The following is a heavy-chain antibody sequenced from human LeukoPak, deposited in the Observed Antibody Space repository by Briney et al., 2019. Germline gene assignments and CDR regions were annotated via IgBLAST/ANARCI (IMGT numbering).Heavy chain of an antibody. CDR1: GPGSFIGYY. CDR2: VNHNGIT. Sequence: LSGTLSLTCAVSGPGSFIGYYWSWIRQPPGRGLEWIGEVNHNGITNYNPSLKSRLTISLGTSKNQFSLNLTSVTAADSAVYYCARGTLTTMTNVLFDYWDQGSLVTVSS. D-gene: IGHD4-17*01. V-gene: IGHV4-34*01. J-gene: IGHJ4*02. CDR3: ARGTLTTMTNVLFDY.